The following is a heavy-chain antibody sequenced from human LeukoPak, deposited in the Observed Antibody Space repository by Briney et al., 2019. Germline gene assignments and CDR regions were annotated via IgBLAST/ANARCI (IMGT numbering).Heavy chain of an antibody. CDR2: IYYSGST. V-gene: IGHV4-59*08. CDR1: GGSISSYY. CDR3: ARHSLRHWFDP. Sequence: PSETLSLTCTVSGGSISSYYWSWIRQPPGKGLEWIGYIYYSGSTNYNPSLKSRVTISVDTSKNQFSLKLSSVTAADTAVYYCARHSLRHWFDPWGQGTLVTVSS. J-gene: IGHJ5*02.